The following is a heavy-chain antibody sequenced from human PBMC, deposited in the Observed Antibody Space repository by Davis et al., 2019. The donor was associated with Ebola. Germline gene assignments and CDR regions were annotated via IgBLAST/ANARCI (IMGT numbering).Heavy chain of an antibody. CDR1: GFTFSDYY. CDR3: ARAGVYSSSWQRYYYYGMDV. J-gene: IGHJ6*02. Sequence: GESLKISCVASGFTFSDYYMSWIRQAPGKGLEWVSYISSSGSTIYYADSVKGRFTISRDNAKNSLYLQMNSLRAEDTAVYYCARAGVYSSSWQRYYYYGMDVWGQGTTVTVSS. D-gene: IGHD6-13*01. V-gene: IGHV3-11*01. CDR2: ISSSGSTI.